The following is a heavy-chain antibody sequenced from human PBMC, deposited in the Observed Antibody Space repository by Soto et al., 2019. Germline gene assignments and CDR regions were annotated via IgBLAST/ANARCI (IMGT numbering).Heavy chain of an antibody. CDR1: DFDFRTYS. Sequence: HPGGSLRLSCAASDFDFRTYSMNWVRQAPGKGLEWISHTNSGQTTVYADSVKGRFTISRDNGKKLVYLQMSSLRDEDTAVYYCGGDSSGYFYPDVFDIWGQGTMVTVSS. V-gene: IGHV3-48*02. D-gene: IGHD3-22*01. CDR2: TNSGQTTV. CDR3: GGDSSGYFYPDVFDI. J-gene: IGHJ3*02.